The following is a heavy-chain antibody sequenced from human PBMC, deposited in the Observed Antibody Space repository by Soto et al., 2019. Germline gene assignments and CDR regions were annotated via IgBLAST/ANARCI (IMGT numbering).Heavy chain of an antibody. V-gene: IGHV3-23*01. Sequence: GGSLRLSCAASGFTFKNYGMNWVRQAPGKGLEWVAGISGSGDSTYYGDSVKGRFTISRDNSLHTVYLQMDGLRAEDTAIYYCAKSPAAATLDGFDPWGQGSMVTVSS. CDR2: ISGSGDST. CDR3: AKSPAAATLDGFDP. CDR1: GFTFKNYG. D-gene: IGHD2-2*01. J-gene: IGHJ5*02.